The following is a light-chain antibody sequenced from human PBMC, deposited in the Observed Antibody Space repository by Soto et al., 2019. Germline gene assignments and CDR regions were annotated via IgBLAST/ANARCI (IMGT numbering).Light chain of an antibody. CDR1: QSISSY. V-gene: IGKV1-39*01. CDR3: QRRYSTPYL. Sequence: DIQMTQSPSSLSASVGDRVTITCRASQSISSYLNWYQQKPGKAPKLLIYAASSLQSGVPSRFSGSGSGKDFTLTFSSVKPEDFPTEYCQRRYSTPYLFAQGTKLEI. CDR2: AAS. J-gene: IGKJ2*01.